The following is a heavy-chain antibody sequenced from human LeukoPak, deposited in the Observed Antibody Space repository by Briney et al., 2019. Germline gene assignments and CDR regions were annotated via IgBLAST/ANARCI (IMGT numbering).Heavy chain of an antibody. D-gene: IGHD6-13*01. V-gene: IGHV4-59*01. CDR3: ARVGSSWYGGDYYFDY. CDR1: GGSISSYY. J-gene: IGHJ4*02. CDR2: IYYSGSN. Sequence: KPSETLSLTCTVPGGSISSYYWSWIRQPPGKGLEWIGYIYYSGSNNYNPSLKSRITISVDTSKNQFSLKLSSVTAADTAVYYCARVGSSWYGGDYYFDYWGQGTLVTVSS.